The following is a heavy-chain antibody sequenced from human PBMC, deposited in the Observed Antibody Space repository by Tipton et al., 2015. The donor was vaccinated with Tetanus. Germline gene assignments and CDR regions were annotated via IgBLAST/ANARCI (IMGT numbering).Heavy chain of an antibody. J-gene: IGHJ5*02. Sequence: TLSLTCAVYGGSFSGYYWSWIRQPPGKGLEWIGEINHSGSTNYNPSLKSRVTISVDTSKNQFSLKLSSVTAADTAVYYCARGQLLSRDWFDPWGQGTLVTVSS. V-gene: IGHV4-34*01. D-gene: IGHD2-2*01. CDR3: ARGQLLSRDWFDP. CDR1: GGSFSGYY. CDR2: INHSGST.